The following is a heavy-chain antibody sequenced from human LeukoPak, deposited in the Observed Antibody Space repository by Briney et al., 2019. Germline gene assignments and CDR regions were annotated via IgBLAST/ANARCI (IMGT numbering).Heavy chain of an antibody. V-gene: IGHV4-34*01. CDR2: MHHSGAT. D-gene: IGHD2/OR15-2a*01. J-gene: IGHJ2*01. CDR1: GGSFSGFY. Sequence: SETLSLTCAVSGGSFSGFYWSWIRQPPGKGLEWIGEMHHSGATSYKPSLRSRVTISGGTSKNQFSLNLNSVTAADTAVYYCARGILGYYYFDLWGRGTLVNVSS. CDR3: ARGILGYYYFDL.